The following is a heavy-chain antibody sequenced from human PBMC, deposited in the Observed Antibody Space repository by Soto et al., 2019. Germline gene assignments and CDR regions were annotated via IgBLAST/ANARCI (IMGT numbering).Heavy chain of an antibody. V-gene: IGHV1-18*01. CDR3: ARASNYDYTVPPDRHNYFDY. D-gene: IGHD3-3*01. Sequence: ASVKVSCKASGYTFTSYGISWVRQAPGQGLEWMGWISAYNGNTNYAQKLQGRVTMTTDTSTSTAYMELRSLRSDDTAVYYCARASNYDYTVPPDRHNYFDYWGQGTLVTVSS. J-gene: IGHJ4*02. CDR2: ISAYNGNT. CDR1: GYTFTSYG.